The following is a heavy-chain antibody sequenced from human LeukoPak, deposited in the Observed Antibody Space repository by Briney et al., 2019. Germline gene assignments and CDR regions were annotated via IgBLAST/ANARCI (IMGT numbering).Heavy chain of an antibody. CDR2: IYYSGNA. Sequence: SETLSLTCTVSGDSISSFHWSWIRQPPGKGLEWIGYIYYSGNANYNPSLKSRVTISLDTSKNHFSLKLSSVTAADTAVYYCARTTDLEREWFDPWGQGTLVSVSS. D-gene: IGHD1-1*01. CDR3: ARTTDLEREWFDP. J-gene: IGHJ5*02. CDR1: GDSISSFH. V-gene: IGHV4-59*01.